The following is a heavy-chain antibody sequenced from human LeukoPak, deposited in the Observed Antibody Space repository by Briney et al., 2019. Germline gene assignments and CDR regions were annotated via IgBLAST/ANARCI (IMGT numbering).Heavy chain of an antibody. Sequence: ASVKVSCKASGYTFTSYYMHWVRQAPGQGLEWMGIINPRGGSTNYAQKFQRRLTVTTDTFTSTLYMELSSLRSEDTAVYYCARDVASAYYFGSGRSGFDIWGQGTMVTVSS. V-gene: IGHV1-46*01. D-gene: IGHD3-10*01. CDR1: GYTFTSYY. J-gene: IGHJ3*02. CDR2: INPRGGST. CDR3: ARDVASAYYFGSGRSGFDI.